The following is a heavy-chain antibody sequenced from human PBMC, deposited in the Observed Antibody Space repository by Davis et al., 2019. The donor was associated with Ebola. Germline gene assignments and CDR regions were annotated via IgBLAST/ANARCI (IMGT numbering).Heavy chain of an antibody. CDR3: AREDIVVVPAAPPSYYYYYGMDV. CDR1: GYTFTSYY. J-gene: IGHJ6*02. Sequence: ASVQGSCKASGYTFTSYYMHWVRQAPGQELEWMGIINPSGGSTSYAQKFQGRVTMTRDTSTSTVYMELSRLRSDDTAVYYCAREDIVVVPAAPPSYYYYYGMDVWGQGTTVTVSS. V-gene: IGHV1-46*01. CDR2: INPSGGST. D-gene: IGHD2-2*01.